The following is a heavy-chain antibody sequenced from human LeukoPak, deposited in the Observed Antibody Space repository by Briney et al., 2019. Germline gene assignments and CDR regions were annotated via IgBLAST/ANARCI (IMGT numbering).Heavy chain of an antibody. Sequence: GGSLRLSCSASGFSLSSYWMHWVRQAPGKGLVWVSRISSDGSIINYADSVKGRFTISRDNAKNTLYLQMNSLRVEDTAVYYCARPAVAGLRAGGYDYWGQGTLVTVSS. J-gene: IGHJ4*02. CDR2: ISSDGSII. D-gene: IGHD6-19*01. CDR3: ARPAVAGLRAGGYDY. CDR1: GFSLSSYW. V-gene: IGHV3-74*01.